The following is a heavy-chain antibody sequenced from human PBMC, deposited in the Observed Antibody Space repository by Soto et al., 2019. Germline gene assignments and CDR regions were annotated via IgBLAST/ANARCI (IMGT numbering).Heavy chain of an antibody. CDR1: GFTFDDYG. V-gene: IGHV3-20*03. CDR3: ARAISGYVPFDY. J-gene: IGHJ4*02. D-gene: IGHD5-12*01. Sequence: RGSLRLSFAASGFTFDDYGMSWVRQAPGKGLEWVSGINWNGGRTGYADSVKGRFTISRDNAKNSLYLQMNSLRAEDTALYYCARAISGYVPFDYWGQRTLGTVYS. CDR2: INWNGGRT.